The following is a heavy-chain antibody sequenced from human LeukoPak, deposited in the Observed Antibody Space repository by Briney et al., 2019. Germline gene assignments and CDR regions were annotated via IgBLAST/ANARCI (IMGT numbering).Heavy chain of an antibody. CDR1: GFTFRDYQ. V-gene: IGHV3-15*01. CDR3: TTRGGSFSIFDY. J-gene: IGHJ4*02. D-gene: IGHD1-26*01. Sequence: GGSLRLSCEGSGFTFRDYQMSWVRQAPGKGLEWVGRIKSKTDGGTTDYAAPVKGRFTISRDDSKNTLYLQMNSLKTEDTAVYYCTTRGGSFSIFDYWGQGTLVTVSS. CDR2: IKSKTDGGTT.